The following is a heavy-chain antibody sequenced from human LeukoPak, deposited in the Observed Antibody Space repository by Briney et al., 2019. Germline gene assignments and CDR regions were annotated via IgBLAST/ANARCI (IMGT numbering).Heavy chain of an antibody. D-gene: IGHD2-8*01. Sequence: SETLSLTCTVSGGSTSSYYWSWIRQPPGKGLEWIGYIYYSGSTNYNPSLKSRVTISVDTSKNQFSLKMSSVTAADTAVYYCARAPNGFGAFDIWGPGTVVTVSS. CDR3: ARAPNGFGAFDI. CDR2: IYYSGST. J-gene: IGHJ3*02. CDR1: GGSTSSYY. V-gene: IGHV4-59*01.